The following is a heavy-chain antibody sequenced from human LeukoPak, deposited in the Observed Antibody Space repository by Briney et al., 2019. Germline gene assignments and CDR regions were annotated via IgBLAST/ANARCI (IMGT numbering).Heavy chain of an antibody. CDR3: ARVVTAWSMDV. CDR2: IKQDGSER. J-gene: IGHJ6*03. D-gene: IGHD2-21*02. V-gene: IGHV3-7*01. Sequence: GGSLRLSCAASGFTFSSYWMSWFRQAPGQGLEWVANIKQDGSERFYADSVTGRFTVSRDNAENSLFLQMNSLRAEDTALYYCARVVTAWSMDVWGKGTTVTVSS. CDR1: GFTFSSYW.